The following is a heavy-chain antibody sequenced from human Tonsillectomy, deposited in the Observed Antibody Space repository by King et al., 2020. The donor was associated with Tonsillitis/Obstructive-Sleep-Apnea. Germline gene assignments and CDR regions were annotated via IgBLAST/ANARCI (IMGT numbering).Heavy chain of an antibody. CDR3: ARMPFPAGYYDTSSYGIDY. D-gene: IGHD3-22*01. CDR2: ISVYNGNT. CDR1: GYSFTSYG. J-gene: IGHJ4*02. Sequence: VQLVQSGAEVKKPGASVKVSCKASGYSFTSYGISWVRQAPGQGLEWMGWISVYNGNTNYAQKLQGRVTMTTDTYTNIAYMELRSLRSDDTAVYYCARMPFPAGYYDTSSYGIDYWGQGTLVTVSS. V-gene: IGHV1-18*01.